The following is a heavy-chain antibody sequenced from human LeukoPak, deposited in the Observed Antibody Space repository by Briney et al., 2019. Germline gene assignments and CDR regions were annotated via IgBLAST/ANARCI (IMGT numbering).Heavy chain of an antibody. D-gene: IGHD6-6*01. CDR3: AREWRGIASHYHGMDV. Sequence: PGGSLRLSCVASGFSFSDYDMYWVRQAAGGGLEWVSALGTNGDAYYLGSVRGRFTISRENVKNSLYLQMNSLGVEDTAVYYCAREWRGIASHYHGMDVWGQGTTVTVSS. J-gene: IGHJ6*02. CDR2: LGTNGDA. V-gene: IGHV3-13*01. CDR1: GFSFSDYD.